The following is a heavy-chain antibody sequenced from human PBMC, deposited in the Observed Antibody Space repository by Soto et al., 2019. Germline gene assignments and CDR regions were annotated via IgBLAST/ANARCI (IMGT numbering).Heavy chain of an antibody. CDR2: FIPMFGKA. CDR3: ARDGTLYDSSGYYYLY. Sequence: QVQLVQSGAEVKKPGSSVKVSCKASGGAFTRYAISWVRQAPGQGLEWMGGFIPMFGKANYAQKFQGRVTITTDESTSTGYMELRSLISEDTAVYYCARDGTLYDSSGYYYLYWGQGTLVTVSS. V-gene: IGHV1-69*01. D-gene: IGHD3-22*01. J-gene: IGHJ4*02. CDR1: GGAFTRYA.